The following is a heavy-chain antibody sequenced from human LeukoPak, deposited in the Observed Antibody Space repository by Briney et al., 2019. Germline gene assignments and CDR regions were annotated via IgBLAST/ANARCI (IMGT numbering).Heavy chain of an antibody. CDR3: ARDSGGWGRFDY. CDR1: GGSISSYY. CDR2: IYYSGST. D-gene: IGHD6-19*01. Sequence: SETLSLTCTVSGGSISSYYWSWIRQPPGKGLEWIGYIYYSGSTNYNPPLKSRVTISVDTSKNQFSLKLSSVTAADTAVYYCARDSGGWGRFDYWGQGTLVTVSS. V-gene: IGHV4-59*01. J-gene: IGHJ4*02.